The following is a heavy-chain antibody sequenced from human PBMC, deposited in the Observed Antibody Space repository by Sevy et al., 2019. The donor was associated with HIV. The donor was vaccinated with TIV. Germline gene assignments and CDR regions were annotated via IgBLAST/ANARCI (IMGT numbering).Heavy chain of an antibody. J-gene: IGHJ4*02. V-gene: IGHV3-53*01. CDR2: IYSGGST. CDR3: ARAGIAVAGPFDY. Sequence: GGSLRLSCAASGFTVSSNYMSLVRQAPGKGLEWVSVIYSGGSTYYADSVKGRFTISRDNSKNTLYLQMNSLRAEDTAVYYCARAGIAVAGPFDYWGQGTLVTVSS. CDR1: GFTVSSNY. D-gene: IGHD6-19*01.